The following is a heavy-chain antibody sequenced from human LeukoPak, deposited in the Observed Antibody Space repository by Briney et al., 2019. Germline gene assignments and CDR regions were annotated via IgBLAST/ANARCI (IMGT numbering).Heavy chain of an antibody. CDR3: AREAIDFWSGYYQPLKYFQH. CDR1: GYTFTAFTDYY. V-gene: IGHV1-2*06. D-gene: IGHD3-3*01. CDR2: INPNSGGT. Sequence: ASVKVSCKASGYTFTAFTDYYIHWVRQAPGEGLEWMGRINPNSGGTNYAQKFQGRVTMTRDTSISTAYMELSRLRSDDTAVYYCAREAIDFWSGYYQPLKYFQHWGQGTLVTVSS. J-gene: IGHJ1*01.